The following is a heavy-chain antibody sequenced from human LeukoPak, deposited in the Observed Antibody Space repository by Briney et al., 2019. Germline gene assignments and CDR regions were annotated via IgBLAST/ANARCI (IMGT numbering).Heavy chain of an antibody. CDR3: ARVHGGIAVAGTLHNWFDP. J-gene: IGHJ5*02. V-gene: IGHV1-2*02. Sequence: ASVKVSCKASGYTFTGYYMHWVRQAPGQGLEWMGWINPNSGGTNYAQKFQGRVTMTRDTSISTAYMELSRLRSDDTAVYYCARVHGGIAVAGTLHNWFDPWGQGTLATVSS. D-gene: IGHD6-19*01. CDR2: INPNSGGT. CDR1: GYTFTGYY.